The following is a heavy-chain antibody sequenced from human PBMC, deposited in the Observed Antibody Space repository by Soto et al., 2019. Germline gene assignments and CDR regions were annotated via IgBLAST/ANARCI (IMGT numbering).Heavy chain of an antibody. V-gene: IGHV2-70*11. CDR2: IDWDDDK. CDR1: GFSLSTSGMC. D-gene: IGHD4-4*01. CDR3: ARSGGTVTTGPLYYYYYYMDV. J-gene: IGHJ6*03. Sequence: SGPTLVNPTQTLTLTCTFSGFSLSTSGMCVSWIRQPPGKALEWLARIDWDDDKYYSTSLKTRLTISKDTSKNQVVLTMTNMDPVDTATYYCARSGGTVTTGPLYYYYYYMDVWGKGTTVTVSS.